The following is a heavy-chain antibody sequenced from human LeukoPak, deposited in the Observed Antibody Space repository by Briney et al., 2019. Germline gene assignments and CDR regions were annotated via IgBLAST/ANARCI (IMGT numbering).Heavy chain of an antibody. CDR2: IYYSGST. V-gene: IGHV4-59*01. J-gene: IGHJ4*02. CDR3: ARDRDDSSGYKVFDY. CDR1: GGSISSYY. Sequence: SEXXSLTCTVSGGSISSYYWRWIGQPPGKGLEGIGYIYYSGSTNYNPSLTSRGTISVETSKNQCSLKLSSVTAADTAVYYCARDRDDSSGYKVFDYWGQGTLVTVSS. D-gene: IGHD3-22*01.